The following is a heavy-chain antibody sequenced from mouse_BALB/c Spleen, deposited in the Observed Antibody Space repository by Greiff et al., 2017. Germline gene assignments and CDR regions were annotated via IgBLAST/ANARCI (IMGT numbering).Heavy chain of an antibody. CDR1: GYSITSDYA. J-gene: IGHJ3*01. CDR3: ARSLYDGFY. Sequence: VQLQQSGPGLVKPSQSLSLTCTVTGYSITSDYAWNWIRQFPGNKLEWMGYISYSGSTSYNPSLKSRISITRDTSKNQFFLQLNSVTTEDTATYYCARSLYDGFYWGQGTLVTVSA. D-gene: IGHD2-3*01. CDR2: ISYSGST. V-gene: IGHV3-2*02.